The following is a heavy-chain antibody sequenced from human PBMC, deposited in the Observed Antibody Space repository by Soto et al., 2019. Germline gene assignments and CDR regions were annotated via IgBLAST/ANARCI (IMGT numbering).Heavy chain of an antibody. CDR1: GFTFSDYY. D-gene: IGHD4-17*01. V-gene: IGHV3-11*06. Sequence: QVHLVESGGGLVKPGGSLRLSCAASGFTFSDYYMTWIRQAPGMGLEWVSYISSAGSYTNYAESVKGRFTISRDSAKTSLYLQMNSLRAEDSAVYYCARGRTTVDAFDYWGQGTLVTVSS. CDR3: ARGRTTVDAFDY. J-gene: IGHJ4*02. CDR2: ISSAGSYT.